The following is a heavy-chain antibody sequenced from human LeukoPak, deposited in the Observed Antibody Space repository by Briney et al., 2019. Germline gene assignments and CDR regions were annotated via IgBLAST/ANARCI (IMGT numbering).Heavy chain of an antibody. D-gene: IGHD6-13*01. Sequence: SVKVSCKASGGTFSSYAISWVRQAPGQGLEWMGRIVPILGIANYAQKFQGRVTITADKSTSTAYMELGSLRSEDTAVYYCARVFGAAAGTLNYYYYGMDVWGQGTTVTVSS. CDR3: ARVFGAAAGTLNYYYYGMDV. V-gene: IGHV1-69*04. CDR1: GGTFSSYA. J-gene: IGHJ6*02. CDR2: IVPILGIA.